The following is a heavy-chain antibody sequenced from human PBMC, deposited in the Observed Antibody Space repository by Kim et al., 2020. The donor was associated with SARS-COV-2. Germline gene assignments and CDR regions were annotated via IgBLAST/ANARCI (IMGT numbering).Heavy chain of an antibody. CDR3: ARDVGNYYGSGCYSGHYYYCYGMDV. J-gene: IGHJ6*04. CDR2: IYPGDSDT. D-gene: IGHD3-10*01. V-gene: IGHV5-51*01. CDR1: GYSFTSYW. Sequence: GESLKISCKGSGYSFTSYWIGWVRQMPGKGLEWMGIIYPGDSDTRYSPSFQGQVTISADKSISTAYLQWSSLKASDTAMYYCARDVGNYYGSGCYSGHYYYCYGMDVWGKWTTVTVYS.